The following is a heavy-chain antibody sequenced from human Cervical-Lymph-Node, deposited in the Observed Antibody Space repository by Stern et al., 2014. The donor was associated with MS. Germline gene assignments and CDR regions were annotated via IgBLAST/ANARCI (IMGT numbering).Heavy chain of an antibody. V-gene: IGHV5-51*01. CDR2: IFPGGSDI. CDR3: ARQRYFDY. Sequence: EVQLEESGPEVKRPGESLKISCQASGYTFTSYWIGWVRQMPGKGLEWIAIIFPGGSDIRYSPSFQGPVTISADKSSSTAYLQWNNLKASDTAIYYCARQRYFDYWGQGTLVTVSS. CDR1: GYTFTSYW. J-gene: IGHJ4*02.